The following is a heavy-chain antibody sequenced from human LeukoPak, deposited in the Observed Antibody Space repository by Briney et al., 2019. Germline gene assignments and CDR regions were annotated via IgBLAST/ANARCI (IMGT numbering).Heavy chain of an antibody. D-gene: IGHD6-13*01. CDR3: ARGIGAVLNWFDP. Sequence: GESLKISCKGSGYTFASYWVAWVRQMPRKGLEWMGIIYPDDSDIRYSPSFQGQVTISADKSISTAYLQWSSLKASDTGIYYCARGIGAVLNWFDPWGQGTLVTVSS. CDR2: IYPDDSDI. V-gene: IGHV5-51*01. J-gene: IGHJ5*02. CDR1: GYTFASYW.